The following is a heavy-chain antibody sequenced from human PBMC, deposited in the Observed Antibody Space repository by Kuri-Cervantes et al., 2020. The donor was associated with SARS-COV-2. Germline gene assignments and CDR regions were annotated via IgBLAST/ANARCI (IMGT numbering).Heavy chain of an antibody. V-gene: IGHV4-39*07. Sequence: ESLKISCTVSGGSTSSSSYYWGWIRQPPGKGLEWIGSIYYSGSTYYNPSLKSRVTISVDTSKNQFSLKLSSVTAADTAVYYCARVDVWGEGTTVTVSS. CDR1: GGSTSSSSYY. J-gene: IGHJ6*04. CDR2: IYYSGST. CDR3: ARVDV.